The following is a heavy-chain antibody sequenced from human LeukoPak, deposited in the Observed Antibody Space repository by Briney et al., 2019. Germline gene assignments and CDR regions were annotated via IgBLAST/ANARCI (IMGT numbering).Heavy chain of an antibody. V-gene: IGHV3-53*01. CDR2: IYSDGST. J-gene: IGHJ4*02. D-gene: IGHD3-22*01. CDR3: ARDLQSSSGYRDK. CDR1: GFTVYNNY. Sequence: PGGSLRLSCAASGFTVYNNYMNWVRQAPGKGLEWVSVIYSDGSTYYADSVKGRFTISRDNSKNTLSLQMNSLRAEDTAVYYCARDLQSSSGYRDKWGQGTLVTVSS.